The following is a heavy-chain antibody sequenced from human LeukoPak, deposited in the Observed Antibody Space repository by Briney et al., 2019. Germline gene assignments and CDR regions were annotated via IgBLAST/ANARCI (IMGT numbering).Heavy chain of an antibody. CDR2: INHSGST. J-gene: IGHJ4*02. CDR3: AGVGIAAAGTFDY. Sequence: SETLSLTCAVYGGSFSGYYWSWIRQPPGKGLEWIGEINHSGSTNYNPSLKSRVTISVDTSKNQFSLKLSSVTAADTAVYYCAGVGIAAAGTFDYWGQGTLVTVSS. CDR1: GGSFSGYY. D-gene: IGHD6-13*01. V-gene: IGHV4-34*01.